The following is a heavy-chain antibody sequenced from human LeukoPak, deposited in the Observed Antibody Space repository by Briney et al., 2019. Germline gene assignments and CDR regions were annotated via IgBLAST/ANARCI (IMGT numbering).Heavy chain of an antibody. D-gene: IGHD3-16*01. CDR3: AKDDSTLGQSVNHYFDY. CDR2: ISSSGGST. J-gene: IGHJ4*02. CDR1: GFTFSSYA. Sequence: PGGSLRLSCAASGFTFSSYAMSWVRQAPGKGLEWVSAISSSGGSTYYADSVKGRFTISRDDSKNTLFLHMNSLRAEDTAVYFCAKDDSTLGQSVNHYFDYWGQGTLVTVSS. V-gene: IGHV3-23*01.